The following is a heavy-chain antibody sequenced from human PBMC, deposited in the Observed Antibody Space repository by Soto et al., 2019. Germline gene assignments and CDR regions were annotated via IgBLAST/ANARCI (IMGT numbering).Heavy chain of an antibody. V-gene: IGHV4-31*03. J-gene: IGHJ4*02. D-gene: IGHD6-6*01. CDR3: ARVLSTSSFES. CDR1: GGSIISGGYY. Sequence: SSETLSLTCTVSGGSIISGGYYWSWLRQHPGNGLEWIGYSYYSGATNHNPSLKSRVTISVDTSKNQFSLTLSSVTAADTAVYFCARVLSTSSFESWGQGTLVTVSS. CDR2: SYYSGAT.